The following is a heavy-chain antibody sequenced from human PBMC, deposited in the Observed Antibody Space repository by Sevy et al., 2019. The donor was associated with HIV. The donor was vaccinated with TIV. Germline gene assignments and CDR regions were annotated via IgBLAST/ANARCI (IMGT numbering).Heavy chain of an antibody. V-gene: IGHV2-5*01. D-gene: IGHD3-22*01. Sequence: SGPTLVKPTQTLTLTCTFSGFSLSTSGVGVGWIRQPPGKALEWLAVIYWNDDKRYSPSLKSRLTITKDTSKNQVILKMTNMDPVDTATYYCAHSHPEYEYYDSSGYYMDYWGQGTLVTVSS. CDR2: IYWNDDK. J-gene: IGHJ4*02. CDR3: AHSHPEYEYYDSSGYYMDY. CDR1: GFSLSTSGVG.